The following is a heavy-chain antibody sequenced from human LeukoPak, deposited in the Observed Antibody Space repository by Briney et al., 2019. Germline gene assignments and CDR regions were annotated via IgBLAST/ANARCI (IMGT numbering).Heavy chain of an antibody. V-gene: IGHV3-7*03. J-gene: IGHJ4*02. Sequence: GGSLRLSCAASGFPFSSYWLSWVRQAPGKGLEWVANIKQDGSEYYVVSVRGRFTISRDNAKNSLFLQMNSLRAGDTAVYYCANSELGYCSSTSCYRDRDFDYWGQGTLVTVSS. D-gene: IGHD2-2*01. CDR2: IKQDGSE. CDR1: GFPFSSYW. CDR3: ANSELGYCSSTSCYRDRDFDY.